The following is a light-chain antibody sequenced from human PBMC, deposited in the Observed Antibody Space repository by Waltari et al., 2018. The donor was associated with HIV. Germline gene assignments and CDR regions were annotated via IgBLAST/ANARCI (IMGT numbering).Light chain of an antibody. CDR1: QSVSNK. J-gene: IGKJ1*01. V-gene: IGKV3-15*01. CDR2: GAY. Sequence: EIVMTRSPATLSVSPGERVTLSCRASQSVSNKVAWYQKKPGQAPRLLIYGAYNRVTDIPGRFSGSGSGTEFTLTISSLRSEDFAVYYCQQYDSRPPRTFGQGTKVEIK. CDR3: QQYDSRPPRT.